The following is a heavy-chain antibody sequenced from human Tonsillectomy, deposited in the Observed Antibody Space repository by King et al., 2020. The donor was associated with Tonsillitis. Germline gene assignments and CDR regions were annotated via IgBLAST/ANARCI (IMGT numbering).Heavy chain of an antibody. Sequence: VQLVESGGGLVQPRGSLRLSCAASGFTFSSYAMSWVRQAPGKGLEWVSGISGSGGCTYYADSVKGRVTISRDISKNTLYLQMNSLRAEDTAVYFCAKGLSGSSDDACVIGGQGTMVTVSS. V-gene: IGHV3-23*04. CDR2: ISGSGGCT. J-gene: IGHJ3*02. CDR3: AKGLSGSSDDACVI. D-gene: IGHD3-22*01. CDR1: GFTFSSYA.